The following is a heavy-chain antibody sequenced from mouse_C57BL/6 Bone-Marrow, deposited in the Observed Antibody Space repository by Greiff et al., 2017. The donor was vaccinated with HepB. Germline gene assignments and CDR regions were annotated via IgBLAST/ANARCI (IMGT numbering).Heavy chain of an antibody. CDR1: GYTFTNYW. V-gene: IGHV1-63*01. D-gene: IGHD1-3*01. CDR3: ARKWGVSYFDY. J-gene: IGHJ2*01. CDR2: IYPGGGYT. Sequence: QVQLQHSGAELVRPGTSVKMSCKASGYTFTNYWIGWAKQRPGHGLEWIGDIYPGGGYTNYNEKFKGKATLTADKSSSTAYMQFSSLTSEDSAIYYCARKWGVSYFDYWGQGTTLTVSS.